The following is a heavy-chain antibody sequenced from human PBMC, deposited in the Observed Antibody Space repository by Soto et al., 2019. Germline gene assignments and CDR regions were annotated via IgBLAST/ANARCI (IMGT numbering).Heavy chain of an antibody. CDR2: IYYSGST. J-gene: IGHJ5*02. CDR3: ARGIAAAGTGWFDP. Sequence: TETLSVTCTVSGGSISTYYWSWIRQPPGKGLEWIGYIYYSGSTYYNPSLKSRVTISVDTSKNQFSLKLSSVTAADTAVYYCARGIAAAGTGWFDPWGQGTLVTVSS. V-gene: IGHV4-59*08. CDR1: GGSISTYY. D-gene: IGHD6-13*01.